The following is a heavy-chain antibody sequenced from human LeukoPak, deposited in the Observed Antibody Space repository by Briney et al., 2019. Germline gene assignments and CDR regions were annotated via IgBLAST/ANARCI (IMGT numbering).Heavy chain of an antibody. Sequence: SSETLSLTCTVSGGSISSYYWSWIRQPPGKGLEWIGYIYYSGSTNYNPPLKSRVTISVDTSKNQFSLKLSSVTAADTAVYYCARSWWRNAFDIWGQGTMVTVSS. CDR2: IYYSGST. V-gene: IGHV4-59*01. D-gene: IGHD2-15*01. CDR3: ARSWWRNAFDI. J-gene: IGHJ3*02. CDR1: GGSISSYY.